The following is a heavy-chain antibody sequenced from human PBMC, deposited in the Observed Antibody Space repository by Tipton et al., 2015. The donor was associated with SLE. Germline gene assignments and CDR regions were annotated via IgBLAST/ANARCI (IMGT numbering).Heavy chain of an antibody. CDR3: AREIADSGPYAGGNYLDY. V-gene: IGHV3-48*03. D-gene: IGHD2-21*01. CDR1: GFTFSNYE. Sequence: SLRLSCEASGFTFSNYEMNWVRQAPGKGLEWVSYISSSGTFTFYADSVKGRFTISRDDAKDSLFLQMDSLRAEDTAVYYCAREIADSGPYAGGNYLDYWGQGTLVTVSS. J-gene: IGHJ4*02. CDR2: ISSSGTFT.